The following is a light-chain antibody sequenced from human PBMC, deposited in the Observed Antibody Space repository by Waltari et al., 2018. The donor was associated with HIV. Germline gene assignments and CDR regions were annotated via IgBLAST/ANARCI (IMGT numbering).Light chain of an antibody. V-gene: IGLV1-47*01. CDR3: AAWEDSLSGPV. CDR2: RSH. J-gene: IGLJ3*02. CDR1: SSNIGHNY. Sequence: QSVLPQPPSASGTPGQRATISCSGSSSNIGHNYVSWYQQLPGTAPKVLIYRSHQRRSGVPDRFSGSKSGTSASLAISGLRSEDEADYYCAAWEDSLSGPVFGGGTKLIVL.